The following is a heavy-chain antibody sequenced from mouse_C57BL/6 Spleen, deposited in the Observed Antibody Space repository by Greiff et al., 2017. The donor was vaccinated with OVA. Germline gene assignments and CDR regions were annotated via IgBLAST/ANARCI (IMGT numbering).Heavy chain of an antibody. CDR1: GYTFTSYW. D-gene: IGHD3-2*02. V-gene: IGHV1-55*01. CDR2: IYPGSGST. Sequence: QVQLQQPGAELVKPGASVKMSCKASGYTFTSYWITWVKQRPGQGLEWIGDIYPGSGSTNYNEKFKSKATLTVDTSSSTAYMQRSSLTSEDSAVYYCARDSSGYVGTYWGQGTLVTVSA. CDR3: ARDSSGYVGTY. J-gene: IGHJ3*01.